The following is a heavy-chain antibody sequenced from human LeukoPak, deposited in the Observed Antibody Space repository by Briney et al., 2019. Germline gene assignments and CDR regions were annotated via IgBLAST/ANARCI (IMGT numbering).Heavy chain of an antibody. J-gene: IGHJ6*03. CDR2: VSNSGDYI. D-gene: IGHD3-16*02. Sequence: PGGSLRLSCAASGFSFSSYRMNWVRQAPGKGLEWVSSVSNSGDYIHYADSVKGRFTISRDNSKNSLYLQMNSLRAEDTAVYYCARDLLGYNYYYMDVWGKGTTVTVSS. CDR3: ARDLLGYNYYYMDV. CDR1: GFSFSSYR. V-gene: IGHV3-21*06.